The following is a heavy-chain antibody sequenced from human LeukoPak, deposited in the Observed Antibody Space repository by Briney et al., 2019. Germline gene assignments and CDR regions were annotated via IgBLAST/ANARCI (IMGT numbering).Heavy chain of an antibody. V-gene: IGHV1-46*01. CDR2: INPTGGST. J-gene: IGHJ4*02. CDR1: GYTFTTYY. CDR3: ARGGDGYKNRLVFDY. D-gene: IGHD5-24*01. Sequence: GASVKVSCKASGYTFTTYYIHWVRQAPGQGLEWMGIINPTGGSTNYAQQFQGRVTMTRDTSTRTVFMELNSLRSEDTAVYYCARGGDGYKNRLVFDYWGQGTLVTVSS.